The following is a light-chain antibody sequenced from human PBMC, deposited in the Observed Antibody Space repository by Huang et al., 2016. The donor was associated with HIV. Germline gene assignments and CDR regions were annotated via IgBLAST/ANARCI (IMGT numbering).Light chain of an antibody. CDR2: GVP. Sequence: EIVMTQSPATLSVSPGERATLSCRSSQSVGSNLAWYQKKPGQAPSLLIYGVPTRATGIPARFSGSGSGTEFTLTISSLQSEDFAVYYCQQYDSWPHTFGQGTKLEIK. CDR3: QQYDSWPHT. J-gene: IGKJ2*01. CDR1: QSVGSN. V-gene: IGKV3-15*01.